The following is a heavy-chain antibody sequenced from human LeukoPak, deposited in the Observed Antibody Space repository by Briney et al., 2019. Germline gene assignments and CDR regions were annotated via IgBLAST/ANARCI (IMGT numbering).Heavy chain of an antibody. D-gene: IGHD6-13*01. CDR3: ARFSVGIAAEREGYGMDV. CDR2: INHSGST. V-gene: IGHV4-34*01. J-gene: IGHJ6*02. Sequence: PSETLSLTCAVYGGSFSGYYWSWIRQPPGKGLEWIGAINHSGSTNYNPSLKSRVTISVDTSKNQFSLKLSSVTAADTAVYYCARFSVGIAAEREGYGMDVWGQGTTVTVSS. CDR1: GGSFSGYY.